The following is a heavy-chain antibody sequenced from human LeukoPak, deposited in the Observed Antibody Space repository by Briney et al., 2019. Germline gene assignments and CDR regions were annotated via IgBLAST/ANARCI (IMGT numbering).Heavy chain of an antibody. Sequence: PSETLCLTCSVSGGSSSSSSYYWGWIRQPPGKGLEWLGSVHYSGSTYDNPSLKSRVTISVDTSKNQFSLKLISVTAADTAVYYCARRSTVAGRGRFDPWGQGTLVTVSS. CDR3: ARRSTVAGRGRFDP. J-gene: IGHJ5*02. CDR2: VHYSGST. D-gene: IGHD6-19*01. CDR1: GGSSSSSSYY. V-gene: IGHV4-39*01.